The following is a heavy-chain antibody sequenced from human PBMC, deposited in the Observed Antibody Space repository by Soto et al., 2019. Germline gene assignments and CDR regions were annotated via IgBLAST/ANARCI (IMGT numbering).Heavy chain of an antibody. Sequence: GGSLRLSCAASVFTFSSYAMHWVRQAPGKGLEWVAVISYDGSNKYYADSVKGRFTISRDNSKNTLYLQMNSLRAEDTAVYYCARGGDTAMVMWLGRYYYYGMDVWGQGTTVTVSS. CDR1: VFTFSSYA. D-gene: IGHD5-18*01. V-gene: IGHV3-30-3*01. J-gene: IGHJ6*02. CDR3: ARGGDTAMVMWLGRYYYYGMDV. CDR2: ISYDGSNK.